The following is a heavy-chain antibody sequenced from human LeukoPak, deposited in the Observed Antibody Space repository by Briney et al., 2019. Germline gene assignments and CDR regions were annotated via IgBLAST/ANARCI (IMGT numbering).Heavy chain of an antibody. D-gene: IGHD6-13*01. CDR2: IYYSGST. V-gene: IGHV4-39*01. J-gene: IGHJ1*01. CDR3: AGHEGHQLTNFQH. CDR1: GGSISSSSYY. Sequence: PSETLSLTCTVSGGSISSSSYYWGWIRQPPGKGLEWLGSIYYSGSTYYNPSLKSRVTISVDTSKNQFSLKLSSVTAADTAVYYCAGHEGHQLTNFQHWGQGTLVTVSS.